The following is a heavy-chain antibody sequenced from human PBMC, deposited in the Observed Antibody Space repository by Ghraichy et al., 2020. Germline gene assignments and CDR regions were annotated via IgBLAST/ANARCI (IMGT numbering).Heavy chain of an antibody. CDR2: MNPNSGNT. CDR1: GYTFTSYD. J-gene: IGHJ6*02. Sequence: ASVKFSCKASGYTFTSYDINWVRQATGQGLEWMGWMNPNSGNTGYAQKFQGRVTMTRNTSISTAYMELSSLRSEDTAVYYCARGLARSEYYYYYYGMDVWGQGTTVTVSS. V-gene: IGHV1-8*01. D-gene: IGHD3-3*01. CDR3: ARGLARSEYYYYYYGMDV.